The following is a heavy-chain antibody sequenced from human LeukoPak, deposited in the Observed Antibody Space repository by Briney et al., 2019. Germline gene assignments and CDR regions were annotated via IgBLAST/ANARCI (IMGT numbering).Heavy chain of an antibody. CDR1: GFIFSSNS. CDR2: ISGSSSNK. J-gene: IGHJ4*02. V-gene: IGHV3-21*01. Sequence: PGGSLRLSCAASGFIFSSNSMNWVRQAPGKGLEWVASISGSSSNKYYADSVQGRFTISRDNAKNSLYLQMGSLRAEDTAVYHCARPPSTSAWSNSVDDWGQGTLVTVSS. CDR3: ARPPSTSAWSNSVDD. D-gene: IGHD6-19*01.